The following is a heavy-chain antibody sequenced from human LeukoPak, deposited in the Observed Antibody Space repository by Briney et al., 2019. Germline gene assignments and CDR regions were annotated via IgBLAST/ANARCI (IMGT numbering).Heavy chain of an antibody. CDR1: GFTFSSYA. D-gene: IGHD3-22*01. J-gene: IGHJ4*02. CDR3: AKNYDSSGYYPGPFGY. CDR2: ISGSDGST. V-gene: IGHV3-23*01. Sequence: GGSLRLSCAASGFTFSSYAMGWVRQAPGKGLEWVSAISGSDGSTYYADSVKGRFTISRDNSKNTLYLQMNSLRAEDTAVYYCAKNYDSSGYYPGPFGYWGQGTLVTVSS.